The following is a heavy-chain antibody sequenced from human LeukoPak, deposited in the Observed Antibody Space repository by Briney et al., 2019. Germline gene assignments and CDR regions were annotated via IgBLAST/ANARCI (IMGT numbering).Heavy chain of an antibody. J-gene: IGHJ6*02. D-gene: IGHD6-19*01. CDR2: IIPIFGTA. CDR1: GGTFSSYA. V-gene: IGHV1-69*13. CDR3: ARAKGSSGWYLNYYGMDV. Sequence: ASVKVSCKASGGTFSSYAISWVRQAPGQGLERMGGIIPIFGTANYAQKFQGRVTITADESTSTAYMELSSLRSEDTAVYYCARAKGSSGWYLNYYGMDVWGQGTTVTVSS.